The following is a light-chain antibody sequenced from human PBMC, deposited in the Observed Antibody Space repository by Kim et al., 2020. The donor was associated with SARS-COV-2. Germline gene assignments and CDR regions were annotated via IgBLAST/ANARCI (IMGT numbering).Light chain of an antibody. CDR1: QSISNS. CDR2: KAS. J-gene: IGKJ2*01. CDR3: QQYNSYPYT. Sequence: GDRVTITCRASQSISNSLAWYQQKPGRAPKLLIYKASAVESGVPSRFSGSGSGTEFTLTISSLQPDDFATYYCQQYNSYPYTFGQGTKLEI. V-gene: IGKV1-5*03.